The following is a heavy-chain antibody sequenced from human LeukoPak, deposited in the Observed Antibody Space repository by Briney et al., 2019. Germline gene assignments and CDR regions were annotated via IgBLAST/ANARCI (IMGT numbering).Heavy chain of an antibody. CDR2: ISTYNGNT. CDR1: GYTFTNYG. D-gene: IGHD1-26*01. V-gene: IGHV1-18*01. J-gene: IGHJ4*02. Sequence: ASVKVSCKASGYTFTNYGISWVRQAPGQGLEWMGWISTYNGNTNYAQRLQGRVTMTTDTSTSTAYMELRSLRSDDTAVYYCAREFTLDSGSYYPPDYWGQGTLVTVSS. CDR3: AREFTLDSGSYYPPDY.